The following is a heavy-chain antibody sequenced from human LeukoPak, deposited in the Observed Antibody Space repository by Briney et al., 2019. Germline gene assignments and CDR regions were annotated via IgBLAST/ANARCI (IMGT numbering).Heavy chain of an antibody. CDR2: ISSSGSTI. V-gene: IGHV3-48*03. CDR3: AKGGLLVASFDY. J-gene: IGHJ4*02. Sequence: GGSLRLSCAASGFTFSSYEMNWVRQAPGKGLEWVSYISSSGSTIYYADSVKGRFTISRDNSKNTLYLQMNSPRAEDTAVYYCAKGGLLVASFDYWGQGTLVTVSS. D-gene: IGHD5-12*01. CDR1: GFTFSSYE.